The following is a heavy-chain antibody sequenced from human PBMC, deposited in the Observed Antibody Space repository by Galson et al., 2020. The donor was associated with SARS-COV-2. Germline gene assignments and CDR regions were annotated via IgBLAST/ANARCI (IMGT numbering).Heavy chain of an antibody. J-gene: IGHJ6*02. V-gene: IGHV3-53*04. Sequence: GESLKISCAASGFTVSSNYMSWVRQAPGKGLEWVSVIYSGGSTYYADSVKGRFTISRHNSKNTLYLQMNSLRAEDTAVYYCARDQGYYYGMDVWGQGTTVTVSS. CDR2: IYSGGST. CDR1: GFTVSSNY. CDR3: ARDQGYYYGMDV.